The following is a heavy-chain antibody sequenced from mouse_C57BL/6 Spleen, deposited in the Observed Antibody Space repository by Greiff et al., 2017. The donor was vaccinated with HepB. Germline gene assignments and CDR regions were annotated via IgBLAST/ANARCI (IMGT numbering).Heavy chain of an antibody. Sequence: VQLQQSGAELVKPGASVKISCKASGYAFSSYWMNWVKQRPGKGLEWIGQIYPGDGDTNYNGKFKGKATLTADKSSSTAYMQLSSLTSEDSAVYFCARNGKPSYWYFDVWGTGTTVTVSS. CDR2: IYPGDGDT. J-gene: IGHJ1*03. CDR1: GYAFSSYW. V-gene: IGHV1-80*01. CDR3: ARNGKPSYWYFDV.